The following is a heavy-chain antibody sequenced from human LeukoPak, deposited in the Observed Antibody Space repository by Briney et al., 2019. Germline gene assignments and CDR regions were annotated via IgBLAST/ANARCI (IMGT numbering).Heavy chain of an antibody. D-gene: IGHD1-26*01. J-gene: IGHJ3*02. CDR2: ISYDGSNK. V-gene: IGHV3-30*01. CDR1: GFTFSAYA. Sequence: PGGSLRLSCAASGFTFSAYAMHWVRQAPGKGLEWVAVISYDGSNKYYADSVEGRFTISGDKSKDTLYLQMNSLRPEDTAVYYCARGPGPIAGAKNPFDIWGQGTMVTVSS. CDR3: ARGPGPIAGAKNPFDI.